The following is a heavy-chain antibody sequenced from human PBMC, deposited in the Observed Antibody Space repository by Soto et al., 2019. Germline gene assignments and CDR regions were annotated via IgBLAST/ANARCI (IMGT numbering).Heavy chain of an antibody. CDR3: TTDDILTVFDY. CDR1: GFTFSNAW. V-gene: IGHV3-15*01. D-gene: IGHD3-9*01. CDR2: IKSKTDGGTT. Sequence: LGWSLRLSCVASGFTFSNAWMSWVRQAPGKGLEWVGRIKSKTDGGTTDYAAPVKGRFTISRDDSKNTLYLQMNSLKTEDTAVYYCTTDDILTVFDYWGQGTLVIVSS. J-gene: IGHJ4*02.